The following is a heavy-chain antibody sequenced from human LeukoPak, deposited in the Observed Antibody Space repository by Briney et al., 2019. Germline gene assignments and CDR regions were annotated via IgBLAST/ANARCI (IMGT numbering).Heavy chain of an antibody. Sequence: GGSLRLSCAASGFTFSTYAMTWVRQAPGKGLEWVSGISTSGDRTYYADSVKGRFTISRDNSKNTLYLQMNSMRAEDTAEYYCARSAVGTSCCTAVDYWGQGTLVTVSS. V-gene: IGHV3-23*01. J-gene: IGHJ4*02. D-gene: IGHD1-26*01. CDR1: GFTFSTYA. CDR2: ISTSGDRT. CDR3: ARSAVGTSCCTAVDY.